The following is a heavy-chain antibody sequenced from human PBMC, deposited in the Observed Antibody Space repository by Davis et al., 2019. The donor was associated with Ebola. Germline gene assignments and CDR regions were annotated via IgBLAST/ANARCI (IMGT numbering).Heavy chain of an antibody. J-gene: IGHJ4*02. V-gene: IGHV4-34*01. CDR1: GGSISSYY. Sequence: SETLSLTCTVSGGSISSYYWSWIRQPPGKGLEWIGEINHSGSTNYNPSLKSRVTISVDKSKNQFSLKLSSVTAADTAVYYCARVQQQLEPFDYWGQGTLVTVSS. CDR2: INHSGST. CDR3: ARVQQQLEPFDY. D-gene: IGHD6-13*01.